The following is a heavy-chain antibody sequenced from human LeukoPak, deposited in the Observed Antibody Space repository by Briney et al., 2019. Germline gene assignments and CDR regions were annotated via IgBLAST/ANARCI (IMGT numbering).Heavy chain of an antibody. CDR3: ARSRGDDYSSIFDY. V-gene: IGHV3-23*01. D-gene: IGHD4-4*01. J-gene: IGHJ4*02. Sequence: GGSLRLSCAASGFTFSSYAMSWVRQAPGKGLEWVSAISGSSGSTIYYADSVKGRFTISRDNAKNSLYLQMNSLRAEDTAVYYCARSRGDDYSSIFDYWGQGTLVTVSS. CDR2: ISGSSGSTI. CDR1: GFTFSSYA.